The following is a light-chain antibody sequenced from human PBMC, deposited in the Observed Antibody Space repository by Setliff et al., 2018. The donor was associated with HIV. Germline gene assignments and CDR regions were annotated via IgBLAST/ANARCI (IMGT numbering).Light chain of an antibody. CDR3: SSYTGSSTL. CDR1: SSDVGGYNY. V-gene: IGLV2-14*01. J-gene: IGLJ2*01. CDR2: DVS. Sequence: QSALTQPASVSGSPGQSITISCTETSSDVGGYNYVSWYQQHPGKAPKLMIHDVSNRPSGVSNRFSGSKSGNTASLTISGLQTEDEADYYCSSYTGSSTLFGGGT.